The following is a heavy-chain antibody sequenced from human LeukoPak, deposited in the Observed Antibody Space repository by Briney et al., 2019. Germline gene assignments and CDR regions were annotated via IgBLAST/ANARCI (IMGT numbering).Heavy chain of an antibody. V-gene: IGHV3-30-3*01. CDR3: ARDFNWAFDY. D-gene: IGHD3-16*01. J-gene: IGHJ4*02. Sequence: PGGSLRLSCAASGFSFSNYAMHWVRQAPGKGLEWVAVVSYDGSKIYYADSVKGRFTISRDNSKDTVELQRNSLRADDTAVYYCARDFNWAFDYWGQGTLVTVSS. CDR2: VSYDGSKI. CDR1: GFSFSNYA.